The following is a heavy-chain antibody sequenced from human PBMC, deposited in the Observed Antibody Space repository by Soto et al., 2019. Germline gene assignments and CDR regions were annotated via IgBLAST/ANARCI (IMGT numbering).Heavy chain of an antibody. D-gene: IGHD3-3*01. J-gene: IGHJ4*02. CDR2: IITSNEQT. CDR3: ARVIMIFGVANLGSYFDY. CDR1: GYTFSNFG. V-gene: IGHV1-18*01. Sequence: QVQLVQSGTEVKKPGASVKVSCKASGYTFSNFGLSWVRQAPVQGLEWMVWIITSNEQTNYAQNFNGRVTTTTDTPTATAHMELRSLISDDTDVYYCARVIMIFGVANLGSYFDYWGQGTRVTVSA.